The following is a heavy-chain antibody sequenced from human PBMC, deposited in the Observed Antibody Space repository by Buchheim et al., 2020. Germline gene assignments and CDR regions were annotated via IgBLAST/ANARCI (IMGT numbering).Heavy chain of an antibody. Sequence: QVQLQESGPGLVKPSGTLSLTCAVSGGSISSSNWWSWVRQPPGKGLEWIGYIYYSGSTYYNPSLKSRVTISVDTSKNQFSLKLSSVTAADTAVYYCARAEVLLWFGESEINWFDPWGQGTL. CDR3: ARAEVLLWFGESEINWFDP. V-gene: IGHV4-4*02. D-gene: IGHD3-10*01. CDR2: IYYSGST. CDR1: GGSISSSNW. J-gene: IGHJ5*02.